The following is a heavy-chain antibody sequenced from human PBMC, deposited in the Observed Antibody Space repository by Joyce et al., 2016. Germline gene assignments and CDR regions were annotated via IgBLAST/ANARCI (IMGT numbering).Heavy chain of an antibody. CDR2: ISLDGSNK. D-gene: IGHD5-18*01. Sequence: QVQLVESGGGVVQPGRSLRLSCAASGFTFGDYAMHWVRPAAGKGLEWLAVISLDGSNKYYADSVKGRLNISRENSKNTLYLQMNSLRADDTAVYYCARGGPAPNTAMANYYYYGMDVWGQGTTVAVSS. J-gene: IGHJ6*02. V-gene: IGHV3-30-3*01. CDR1: GFTFGDYA. CDR3: ARGGPAPNTAMANYYYYGMDV.